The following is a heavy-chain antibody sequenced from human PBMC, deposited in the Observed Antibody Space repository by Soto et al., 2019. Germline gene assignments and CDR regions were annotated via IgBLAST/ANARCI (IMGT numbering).Heavy chain of an antibody. CDR2: IDPSDSYT. J-gene: IGHJ3*02. CDR1: GYSLTSYW. Sequence: PGGYLKIHRSGPGYSLTSYWISLVRQMPGKGLEWMGRIDPSDSYTNYSPSFQGNVTISADKSISTAYLQWSSLKASDTALYYCARHALTDYYDSSGYSLGAFDIWGQGTMVTVSS. CDR3: ARHALTDYYDSSGYSLGAFDI. V-gene: IGHV5-10-1*01. D-gene: IGHD3-22*01.